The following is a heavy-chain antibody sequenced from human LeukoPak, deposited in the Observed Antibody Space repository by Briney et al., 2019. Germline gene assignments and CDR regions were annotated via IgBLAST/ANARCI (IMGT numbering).Heavy chain of an antibody. D-gene: IGHD2-2*02. Sequence: GGSLRLSCAASGFTFSSYAMSWVRQAPGKGLEWVSAISGSCGSTYYADSVKGRFTISRDNSKNTLYLQMSSLRAEDTAVYYCAKGEYQLLYGDYWGQGTLVTVSS. CDR2: ISGSCGST. V-gene: IGHV3-23*01. J-gene: IGHJ4*02. CDR1: GFTFSSYA. CDR3: AKGEYQLLYGDY.